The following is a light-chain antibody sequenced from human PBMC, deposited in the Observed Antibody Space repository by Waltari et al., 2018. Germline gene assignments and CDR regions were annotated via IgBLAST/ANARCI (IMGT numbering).Light chain of an antibody. CDR1: QSVSTY. V-gene: IGKV3-11*01. CDR3: QQRSNWLWT. Sequence: EIVLTQSPATLSLSPGERATLSHRASQSVSTYLAWYQQRPGQAPRLLIYDASNRATGIPARFSGSGSGTDFTLTISSLEPEDFAVYYCQQRSNWLWTFGQGTKVEIK. CDR2: DAS. J-gene: IGKJ1*01.